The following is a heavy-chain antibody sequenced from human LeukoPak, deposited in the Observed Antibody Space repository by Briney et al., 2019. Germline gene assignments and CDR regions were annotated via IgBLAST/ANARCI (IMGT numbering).Heavy chain of an antibody. CDR1: GASISSYY. V-gene: IGHV4-59*13. CDR3: ARAQPTRLRTVDF. D-gene: IGHD1-14*01. J-gene: IGHJ4*02. CDR2: IYYSGST. Sequence: SDTLSLICIVSGASISSYYWPWIRQPRGRGLEWLGYIYYSGSTNYNPSLKSRVTMSVDTSKNHFSLKLSSVTAADSAVYYCARAQPTRLRTVDFWGQGTLVTVSS.